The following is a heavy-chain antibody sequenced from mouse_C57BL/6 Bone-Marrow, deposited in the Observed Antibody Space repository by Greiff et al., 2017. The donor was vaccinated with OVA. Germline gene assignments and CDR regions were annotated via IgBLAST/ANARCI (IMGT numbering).Heavy chain of an antibody. D-gene: IGHD1-1*01. Sequence: EVLLVESGGGLVQPGESLKLSCESNEYEFPSHDMSWVRKTPEKRLELVADINSDGGSIYYPDTMESRFIISRDNTKKTLYLQMSSLRSEDTALYDCAKRRYGSSYLDYGGQGTTITVSS. CDR3: AKRRYGSSYLDY. CDR1: EYEFPSHD. CDR2: INSDGGSI. V-gene: IGHV5-2*01. J-gene: IGHJ2*01.